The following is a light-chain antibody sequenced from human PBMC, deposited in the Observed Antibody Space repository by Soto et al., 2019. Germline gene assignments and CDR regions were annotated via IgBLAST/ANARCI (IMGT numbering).Light chain of an antibody. CDR3: AAWDASLNGWV. CDR2: SNN. J-gene: IGLJ3*02. CDR1: SSNIGSNT. V-gene: IGLV1-44*01. Sequence: QSALTQPPSASGTPGQRVTISCSGSSSNIGSNTVNWFQQLPGTAPKLLIYSNNQRPSGVPDRFSGSKSGTSASLAISGLRSEDEADYYCAAWDASLNGWVFGGGTKVTVL.